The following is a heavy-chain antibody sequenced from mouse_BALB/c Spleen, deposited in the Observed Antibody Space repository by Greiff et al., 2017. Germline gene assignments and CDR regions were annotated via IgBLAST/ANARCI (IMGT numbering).Heavy chain of an antibody. CDR2: ISSGGSYT. CDR3: ARNYDYDAGYAMDY. D-gene: IGHD2-4*01. Sequence: EVHLVESGGGLVKPGGSLKLSCAASGFTFSSYAMSWVRQSPEKRLEWVAEISSGGSYTYYPDTVTGRFTISRDNAKNTLYLEMSSLRSEDTAMYYCARNYDYDAGYAMDYWGQGTSVTVSS. V-gene: IGHV5-9-4*01. J-gene: IGHJ4*01. CDR1: GFTFSSYA.